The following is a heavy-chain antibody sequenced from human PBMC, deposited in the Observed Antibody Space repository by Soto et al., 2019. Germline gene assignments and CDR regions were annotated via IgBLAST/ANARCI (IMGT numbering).Heavy chain of an antibody. Sequence: SETLSLTCTVSGGSISSGGYYWSWIRQHPGKGLEWIGYIYYSGSTYYNPSLKSRDTISVDTSKNQFSLKLSSVTAADTAVYYCARDGYYDFWSGYRYENWFDPWGQGTLVTVSS. CDR1: GGSISSGGYY. D-gene: IGHD3-3*01. V-gene: IGHV4-31*03. CDR3: ARDGYYDFWSGYRYENWFDP. J-gene: IGHJ5*02. CDR2: IYYSGST.